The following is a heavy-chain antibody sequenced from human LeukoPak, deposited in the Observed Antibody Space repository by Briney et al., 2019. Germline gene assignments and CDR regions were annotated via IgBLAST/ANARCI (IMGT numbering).Heavy chain of an antibody. D-gene: IGHD2-2*01. CDR1: GYTLTELS. Sequence: AASVKVSCKVSGYTLTELSMHWVRQAPGKGLEWMGGFDPEDGETIYAQKFQGRVTMTEDTSTDTAYMELRSLRSDDTAVYYCARDSVVVPAARLLRYWGQGTLVTVSS. V-gene: IGHV1-24*01. CDR2: FDPEDGET. J-gene: IGHJ4*02. CDR3: ARDSVVVPAARLLRY.